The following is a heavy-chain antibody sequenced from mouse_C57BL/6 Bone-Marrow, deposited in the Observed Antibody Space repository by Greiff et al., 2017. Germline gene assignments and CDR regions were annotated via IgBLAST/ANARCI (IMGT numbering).Heavy chain of an antibody. V-gene: IGHV5-2*01. CDR1: EFEFPSHD. Sequence: EVQGVESGGGLVQPGESLKLSCESNEFEFPSHDMSWVRKTPEKRLELVAAINSDGGSTYYPDTMAGRFILSRDNTKKTLYLQMRILRSEDSALYYCARRQSDGYYCYFDVWGRGTAVTVSS. CDR3: ARRQSDGYYCYFDV. J-gene: IGHJ1*03. CDR2: INSDGGST. D-gene: IGHD2-3*01.